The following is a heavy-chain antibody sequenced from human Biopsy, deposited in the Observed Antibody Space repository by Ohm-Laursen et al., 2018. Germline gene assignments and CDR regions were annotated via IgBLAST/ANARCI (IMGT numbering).Heavy chain of an antibody. V-gene: IGHV3-21*01. D-gene: IGHD6-6*01. J-gene: IGHJ6*02. CDR2: ISETSSHI. CDR3: ARDSSRRAREGGMDV. Sequence: SLRLSCTAPGFSVSSYDMNWVRQAPGKGLEWISYISETSSHIYDADSVRSRFTVARDIAKNSLYLQLNSLRVEDTAVYYCARDSSRRAREGGMDVWGQGPTVTASS. CDR1: GFSVSSYD.